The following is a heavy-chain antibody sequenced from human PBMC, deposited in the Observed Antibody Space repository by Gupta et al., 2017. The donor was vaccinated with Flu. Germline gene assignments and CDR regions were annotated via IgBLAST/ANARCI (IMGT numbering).Heavy chain of an antibody. CDR3: ARDRYVVAAAGPNWFDP. Sequence: YMHWVRQAPGQGLEWMGRINPNSGGTNYAQKFQGRVTMTRDTSISTAYMELSRLRSDDTAVYYCARDRYVVAAAGPNWFDPWGQGTLVTVSS. V-gene: IGHV1-2*06. D-gene: IGHD6-13*01. J-gene: IGHJ5*02. CDR2: INPNSGGT. CDR1: Y.